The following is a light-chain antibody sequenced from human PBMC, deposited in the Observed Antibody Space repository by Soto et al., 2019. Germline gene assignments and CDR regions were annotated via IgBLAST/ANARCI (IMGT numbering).Light chain of an antibody. Sequence: DIQLTQTASTLSAYVGDEVTITCRASQTISRWLAWYQQKPGRAPKLLIYDASTLESGVPSRFSGSGSETEFTLTISRLQPDDFATYFCHSGAFGQGTRLAVK. CDR3: HSGA. J-gene: IGKJ5*01. CDR1: QTISRW. CDR2: DAS. V-gene: IGKV1-5*01.